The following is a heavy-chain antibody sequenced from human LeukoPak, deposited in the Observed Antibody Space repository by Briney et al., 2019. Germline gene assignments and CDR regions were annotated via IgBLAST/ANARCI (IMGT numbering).Heavy chain of an antibody. CDR3: AAEYSSSSEYYYYYGMDV. J-gene: IGHJ6*02. Sequence: GGSLRLSCAASGFTFSSYSMNWVRQAPGKGLEWVSSISSSSSYIYYADSVKGRFTISRDNAKNSLYLQMNSLRAEYTAVYYCAAEYSSSSEYYYYYGMDVWGQGTTVTVSS. D-gene: IGHD6-6*01. CDR2: ISSSSSYI. CDR1: GFTFSSYS. V-gene: IGHV3-21*01.